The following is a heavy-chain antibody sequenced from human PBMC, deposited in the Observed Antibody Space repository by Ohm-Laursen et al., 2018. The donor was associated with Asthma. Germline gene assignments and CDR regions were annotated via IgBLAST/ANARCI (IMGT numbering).Heavy chain of an antibody. CDR2: ISAYNGNT. V-gene: IGHV1-18*04. J-gene: IGHJ4*02. Sequence: AASVKVSCKAAGYKFSSYGISWVRQAPGQGLEWMGWISAYNGNTKYAQKFQGRVTMTTDTSTSTAYMELRSLRSDDTAVYYCARDPPPSCSSSINCYFIDYWGQGTLVTVSS. CDR3: ARDPPPSCSSSINCYFIDY. CDR1: GYKFSSYG. D-gene: IGHD2-2*01.